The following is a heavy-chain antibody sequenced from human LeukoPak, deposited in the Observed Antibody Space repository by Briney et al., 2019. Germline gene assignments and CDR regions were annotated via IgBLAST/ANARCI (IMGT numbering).Heavy chain of an antibody. D-gene: IGHD3-9*01. CDR2: IYSDGTT. Sequence: GGSLRLSCAASGFTVSSNYMSWVRQAPGKGLEWVSVIYSDGTTYYADSVKGRFTISRDNSKNTLYLQMNSLRAEDTAVYYCARDHHYDILTGYLNYYYGMDVWGQGTTVTVSS. CDR3: ARDHHYDILTGYLNYYYGMDV. V-gene: IGHV3-53*01. CDR1: GFTVSSNY. J-gene: IGHJ6*02.